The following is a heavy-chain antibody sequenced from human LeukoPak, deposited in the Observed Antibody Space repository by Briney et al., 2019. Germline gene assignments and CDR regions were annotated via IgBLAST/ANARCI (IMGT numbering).Heavy chain of an antibody. V-gene: IGHV5-51*01. CDR2: IYPGESDT. CDR1: GYSFTSYW. D-gene: IGHD3-10*01. Sequence: GESLKISCKGSGYSFTSYWIGWVRQMPGKGLEWMGIIYPGESDTRYSPSFQGQVTISADKSISTAYLQWSSLKASDTAMYYCARLRGLLWFGEPYYMDVWGKGTTVTISS. J-gene: IGHJ6*03. CDR3: ARLRGLLWFGEPYYMDV.